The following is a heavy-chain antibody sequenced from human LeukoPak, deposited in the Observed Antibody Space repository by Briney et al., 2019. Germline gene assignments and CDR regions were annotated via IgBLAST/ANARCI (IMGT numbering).Heavy chain of an antibody. Sequence: GGSLRLSCAASGFTFSSYAMSWVRQAPGRGLEWVSAISGSGGSTYYADSVKGRFTISRDNSKNTLYLQMNSLRAEDTAVYYCAKVFGELPRLTFDYWGQGTLVTVSS. V-gene: IGHV3-23*01. J-gene: IGHJ4*02. CDR2: ISGSGGST. CDR3: AKVFGELPRLTFDY. D-gene: IGHD3-10*02. CDR1: GFTFSSYA.